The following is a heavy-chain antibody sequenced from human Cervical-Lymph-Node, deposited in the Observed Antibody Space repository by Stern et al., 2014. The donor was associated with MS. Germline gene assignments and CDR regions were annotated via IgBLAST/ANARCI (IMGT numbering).Heavy chain of an antibody. J-gene: IGHJ6*02. CDR2: MHPNSTNT. CDR1: GYSFTNYD. CDR3: ARLRGYLVPAAHYYYYGMDV. D-gene: IGHD2-2*01. V-gene: IGHV1-8*01. Sequence: QVQLGQSGAEVKKPGASVKVSCKASGYSFTNYDINWVRQAPGQGLEWMGWMHPNSTNTVYAQKFQDRVTMTRDTSLGTAYMELSSLTSEDTAVYYCARLRGYLVPAAHYYYYGMDVWGQGTTVTVSS.